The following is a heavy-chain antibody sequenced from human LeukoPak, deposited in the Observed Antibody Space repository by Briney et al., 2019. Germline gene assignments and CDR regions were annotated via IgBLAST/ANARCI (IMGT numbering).Heavy chain of an antibody. D-gene: IGHD3-10*01. CDR2: IYHDGNT. V-gene: IGHV4-4*02. CDR1: GGSISSSPW. J-gene: IGHJ5*02. Sequence: PSETLSLTCAVSGGSISSSPWCSWVRQPPGKGLEWIGTIYHDGNTDYNPSLMSRVTISVDKSKNQFSLKLSSVTAADTAVYYCARLVRVRGVIGNWFDPWGQGTLVTVSS. CDR3: ARLVRVRGVIGNWFDP.